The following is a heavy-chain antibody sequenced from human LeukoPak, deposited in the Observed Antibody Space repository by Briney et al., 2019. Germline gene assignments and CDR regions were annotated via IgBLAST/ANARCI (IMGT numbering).Heavy chain of an antibody. CDR2: IKQDGSEK. J-gene: IGHJ4*02. CDR1: GFTFSSYW. Sequence: GGSLRLSCAASGFTFSSYWMSWVRQAPGKGLEWVANIKQDGSEKYYVDSVKGRFTISRDNAKNSLYLQMNSLRAEDTAVYYCASEIGNRRLPQKYFDYWGQGTLVTVSS. V-gene: IGHV3-7*01. D-gene: IGHD1-14*01. CDR3: ASEIGNRRLPQKYFDY.